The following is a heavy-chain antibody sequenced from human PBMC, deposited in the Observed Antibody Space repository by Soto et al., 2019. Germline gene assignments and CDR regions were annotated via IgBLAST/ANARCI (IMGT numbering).Heavy chain of an antibody. D-gene: IGHD5-18*01. Sequence: PGGSLRLSCAASGFTFSSYSMNWVRQAPGKGLEWVSYISSSSSTIHYADSVKGRFTISRDNAKNSLYLQMNSLRDEDTAVYYCARLFWDTAMVTDDYWGQGTLVTVSS. CDR3: ARLFWDTAMVTDDY. V-gene: IGHV3-48*02. CDR2: ISSSSSTI. J-gene: IGHJ4*02. CDR1: GFTFSSYS.